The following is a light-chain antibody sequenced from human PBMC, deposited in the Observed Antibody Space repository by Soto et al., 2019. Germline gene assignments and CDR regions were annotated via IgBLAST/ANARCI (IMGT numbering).Light chain of an antibody. V-gene: IGKV3-11*01. Sequence: EIVLTQSPGTLSVSPGERAILSCRASQSVSTFLAWFQQKPGQPPRLLIYNASNRTTGIPARFSGSGSGTDFTLTIRSLEPEDFAVYYCQQRGDWPPITFGQGTRREIK. J-gene: IGKJ5*01. CDR2: NAS. CDR1: QSVSTF. CDR3: QQRGDWPPIT.